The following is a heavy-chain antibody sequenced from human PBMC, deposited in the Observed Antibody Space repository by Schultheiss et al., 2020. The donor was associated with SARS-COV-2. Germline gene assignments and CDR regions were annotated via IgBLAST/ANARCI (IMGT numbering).Heavy chain of an antibody. CDR3: AKGIVGGRGMDV. CDR2: ISWDGGST. V-gene: IGHV3-43*01. J-gene: IGHJ6*02. D-gene: IGHD2-15*01. CDR1: RFTFDDYT. Sequence: GGSLRLSCAASRFTFDDYTMHWVRQAPGKGLEWVSLISWDGGSTYYADSVKGRFTISRDNSKNSLYLQMNSLRTEDTALYYCAKGIVGGRGMDVWGQGTTVTVSS.